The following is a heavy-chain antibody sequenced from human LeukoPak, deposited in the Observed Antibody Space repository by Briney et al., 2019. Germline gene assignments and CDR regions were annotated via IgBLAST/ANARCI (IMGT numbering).Heavy chain of an antibody. CDR1: GFTLSSYA. CDR3: SKDLPYYDSSRNFLGGAFDI. J-gene: IGHJ3*02. V-gene: IGHV3-23*01. CDR2: ISVSGNT. Sequence: GGSLRLSCAASGFTLSSYAMSWVRQGPGKGLEWVSAISVSGNTYHADSVKGRFTISRDNSKNTLYLQMNSLRAEDTAVYYCSKDLPYYDSSRNFLGGAFDIWGQGTMVTVSS. D-gene: IGHD3-22*01.